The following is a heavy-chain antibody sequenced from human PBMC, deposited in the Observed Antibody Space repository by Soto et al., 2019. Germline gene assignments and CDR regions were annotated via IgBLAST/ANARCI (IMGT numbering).Heavy chain of an antibody. CDR3: RTTGAEAWYFFDY. CDR2: IRSKTNSYAT. J-gene: IGHJ4*02. Sequence: EVQLVESGGGLVQPGGSLKLSCAASGFSFSDSTMHWVRQASGKGLEWVGRIRSKTNSYATTYAASVKGRFTISRDDSNNTAYLHMNSLETEDMAVYYCRTTGAEAWYFFDYWGQGTLVTVSS. CDR1: GFSFSDST. V-gene: IGHV3-73*01. D-gene: IGHD1-1*01.